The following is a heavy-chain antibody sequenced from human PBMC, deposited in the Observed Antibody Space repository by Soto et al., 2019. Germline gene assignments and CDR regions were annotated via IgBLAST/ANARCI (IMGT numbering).Heavy chain of an antibody. D-gene: IGHD3-9*01. Sequence: GASVKVSCKASGYTFTNYGISWVRQAPGQGLEWMGWISAYNGNTNYVQKLQGRVTMTTDTSTSTAYMELRSLRSDDTAVYYCARDPTTRLVIPYWFDYWGQGTLVTVSS. CDR1: GYTFTNYG. CDR2: ISAYNGNT. J-gene: IGHJ4*02. V-gene: IGHV1-18*01. CDR3: ARDPTTRLVIPYWFDY.